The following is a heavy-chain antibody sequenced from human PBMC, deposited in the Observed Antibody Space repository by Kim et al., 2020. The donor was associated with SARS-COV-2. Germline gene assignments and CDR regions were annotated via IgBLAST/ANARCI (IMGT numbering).Heavy chain of an antibody. CDR3: ARGPRGIVVVPAAMKYYY. J-gene: IGHJ6*01. Sequence: SETLSLTCAVYGGSFSGYYWSWIRQPPGKGLEWIGEINHSGSTNYNPSLKSRVTISVDTSKNQFSLKLSSVTAADTAVYYCARGPRGIVVVPAAMKYYY. CDR1: GGSFSGYY. V-gene: IGHV4-34*01. CDR2: INHSGST. D-gene: IGHD2-2*01.